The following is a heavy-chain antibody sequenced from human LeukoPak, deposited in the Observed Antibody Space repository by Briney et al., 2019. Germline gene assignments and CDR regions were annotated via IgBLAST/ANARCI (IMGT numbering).Heavy chain of an antibody. V-gene: IGHV4-61*05. CDR2: IYYSGST. CDR1: GGSISNSGYF. Sequence: SETLSLTCTVSGGSISNSGYFWGWIRQPPGKGLEWIGYIYYSGSTNYNPSLKSRVTISVDTSKNQFSLKLSSVTAADTAVYYCARQDMTTVVTFSWYFDLWGRGTLVTVSS. CDR3: ARQDMTTVVTFSWYFDL. D-gene: IGHD4-23*01. J-gene: IGHJ2*01.